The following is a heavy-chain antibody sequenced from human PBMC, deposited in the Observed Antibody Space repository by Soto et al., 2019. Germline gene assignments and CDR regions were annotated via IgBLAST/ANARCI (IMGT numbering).Heavy chain of an antibody. V-gene: IGHV1-8*01. Sequence: GASVKVSCKXSGYTFTSYDINWVRQATGQGLEWMGWMNPNSGNTGYAQKFQGRVTMTRNTSISTAYMELSSLRSEDTAVYYCARALPSIVVVPAAMSDYWGQGTLVTVSS. D-gene: IGHD2-2*01. J-gene: IGHJ4*02. CDR1: GYTFTSYD. CDR2: MNPNSGNT. CDR3: ARALPSIVVVPAAMSDY.